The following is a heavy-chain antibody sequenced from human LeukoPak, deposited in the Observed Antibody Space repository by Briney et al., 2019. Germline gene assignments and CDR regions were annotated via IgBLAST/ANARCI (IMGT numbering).Heavy chain of an antibody. CDR3: AREIIVGATTFDY. V-gene: IGHV1-69*05. Sequence: SVKVSCKASGGTFSSYAISWVRQAPGQGLEWMGRIIPIFGTANYAQKFQGRVTITTDESTSTAYMELSSLRSEDTAVYYCAREIIVGATTFDYWGQGTLVTVSS. J-gene: IGHJ4*02. D-gene: IGHD1-26*01. CDR1: GGTFSSYA. CDR2: IIPIFGTA.